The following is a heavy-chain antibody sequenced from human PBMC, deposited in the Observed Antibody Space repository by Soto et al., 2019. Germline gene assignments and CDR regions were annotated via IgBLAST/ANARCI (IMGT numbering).Heavy chain of an antibody. V-gene: IGHV1-69*01. J-gene: IGHJ6*02. CDR3: ARVGGYDALAEAGSYYYGMDV. Sequence: QVQLVQSGAEVKKPGSSVKVSCKASGGTFSSYAISWVRQAPGQGLEWMGGIIPIFGTANYAQKFQGRVTITADESTSTAYMELSSLRSEDTAVYYCARVGGYDALAEAGSYYYGMDVWGQGTTVTVSS. CDR2: IIPIFGTA. CDR1: GGTFSSYA. D-gene: IGHD6-13*01.